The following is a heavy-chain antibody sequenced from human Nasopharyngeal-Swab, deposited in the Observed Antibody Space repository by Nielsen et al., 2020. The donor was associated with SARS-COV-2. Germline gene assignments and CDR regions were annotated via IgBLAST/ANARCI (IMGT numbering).Heavy chain of an antibody. D-gene: IGHD3-3*01. CDR1: GFTFSNYN. Sequence: GGSLRLSCAASGFTFSNYNMNWVRQAPGKGLEWVSSISSSSTYIYYADSVKGRFTISRDNTKNSLSLQMNSLRAEDTAAYYCARDGLDYDFWSAYFMDVWGQGTTVTVSS. J-gene: IGHJ6*02. CDR2: ISSSSTYI. V-gene: IGHV3-21*01. CDR3: ARDGLDYDFWSAYFMDV.